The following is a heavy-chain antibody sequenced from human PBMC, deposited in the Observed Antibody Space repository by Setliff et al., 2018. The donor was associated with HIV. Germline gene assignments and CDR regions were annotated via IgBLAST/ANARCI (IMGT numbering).Heavy chain of an antibody. V-gene: IGHV3-66*02. CDR3: ARDGSNYAINVYYYMDV. D-gene: IGHD4-4*01. CDR2: IYSGGST. Sequence: PGGSLRLSCAASGFTVSTYYMSWVRQAPGKGLEWVSTIYSGGSTYHADSVKGRFTLSRDTSKNTLFLQMNSLRPEDAAVYYCARDGSNYAINVYYYMDVWGKGTTVTVSS. J-gene: IGHJ6*03. CDR1: GFTVSTYY.